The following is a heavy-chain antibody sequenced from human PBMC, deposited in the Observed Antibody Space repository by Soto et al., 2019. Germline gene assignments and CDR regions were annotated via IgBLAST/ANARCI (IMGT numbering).Heavy chain of an antibody. CDR2: ISSSSSYI. CDR1: GFTFSSYS. D-gene: IGHD6-13*01. V-gene: IGHV3-21*01. CDR3: ARDGQLGAFDI. J-gene: IGHJ3*02. Sequence: SLRLSCAASGFTFSSYSMNWVRQAPGKGLEWVSSISSSSSYIYYADSVKGRFTISRDNAKNSLYLQMNSLRAEDTAVYYCARDGQLGAFDIWGQGTMVTVSS.